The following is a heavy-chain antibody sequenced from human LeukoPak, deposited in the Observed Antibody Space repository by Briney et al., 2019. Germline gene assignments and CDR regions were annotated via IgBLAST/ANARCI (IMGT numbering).Heavy chain of an antibody. CDR3: AKGSMVGVLCCFDY. D-gene: IGHD3-10*01. V-gene: IGHV3-23*01. CDR2: ISGSGGST. J-gene: IGHJ4*02. CDR1: GFTFSSYA. Sequence: GGSLRLSCAASGFTFSSYAMSRVRQAPGKGLEWVSAISGSGGSTYYADSVKGRFTISRDNSKNTLYLQMNSLRAEDTAVYYCAKGSMVGVLCCFDYWGQGTLVTVSS.